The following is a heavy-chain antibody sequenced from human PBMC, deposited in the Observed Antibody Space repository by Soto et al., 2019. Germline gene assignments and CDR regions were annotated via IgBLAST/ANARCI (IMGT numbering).Heavy chain of an antibody. V-gene: IGHV3-33*01. Sequence: SLRLSYGASGFTFRRCDQHGVRQAPGKGLERVAVIWYDGSNKYYADSVKGRFTISRDNSKNTLYLQMNSLRAEDTAVYYCAREAYDILTGYYNVIRYYFDYWGQGTLVTV. CDR2: IWYDGSNK. CDR3: AREAYDILTGYYNVIRYYFDY. CDR1: GFTFRRCD. J-gene: IGHJ4*02. D-gene: IGHD3-9*01.